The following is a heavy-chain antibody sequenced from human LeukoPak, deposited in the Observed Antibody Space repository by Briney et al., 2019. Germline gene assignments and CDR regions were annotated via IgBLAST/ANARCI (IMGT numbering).Heavy chain of an antibody. V-gene: IGHV3-48*04. D-gene: IGHD6-19*01. CDR1: GFNFSIYS. CDR3: AKDPWSSGWYEGFFDY. J-gene: IGHJ4*02. Sequence: QSGGSLRLSCAASGFNFSIYSMNWVRQPPGKGLEWVSYISSNSRTVYYADSVKGRFTISRDNAKYSPYLQMNSLRAEDTAVYYCAKDPWSSGWYEGFFDYWGQGTLVTVSS. CDR2: ISSNSRTV.